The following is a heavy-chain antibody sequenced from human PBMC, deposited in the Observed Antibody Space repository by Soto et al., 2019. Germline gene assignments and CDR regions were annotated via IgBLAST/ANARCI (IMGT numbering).Heavy chain of an antibody. CDR1: GYTFTSYG. CDR3: AIGDGVRIAVAGPGDY. Sequence: ASVKVSCKASGYTFTSYGISWVRQAPGQGLEWMGWISAYNGNTNYAQKLQGRVTMTTDTSTSTAYMELRSLRSDDTAVYYCAIGDGVRIAVAGPGDYWSQGTLVTVSS. CDR2: ISAYNGNT. D-gene: IGHD6-19*01. J-gene: IGHJ4*02. V-gene: IGHV1-18*01.